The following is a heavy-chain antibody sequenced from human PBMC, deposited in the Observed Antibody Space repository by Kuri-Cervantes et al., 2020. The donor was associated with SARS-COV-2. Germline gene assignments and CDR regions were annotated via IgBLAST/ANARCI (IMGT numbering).Heavy chain of an antibody. J-gene: IGHJ4*02. V-gene: IGHV4-31*03. CDR3: AREGMVTRSTN. CDR1: GGSISSGGYY. CDR2: IYYSGST. Sequence: SETLSLTCTVSGGSISSGGYYWSWIRQHPGKGLEWIGYIYYSGSTYYNPSLKSRVTTSIATSKDQFSLRLSSVTAADTAVYYCAREGMVTRSTNWGQGTLVTVSS. D-gene: IGHD5-18*01.